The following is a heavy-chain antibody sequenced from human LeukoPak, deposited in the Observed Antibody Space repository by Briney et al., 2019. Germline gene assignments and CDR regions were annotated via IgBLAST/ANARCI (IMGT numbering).Heavy chain of an antibody. CDR3: VRVQSGSYARYGMDV. D-gene: IGHD1-26*01. CDR1: GYTLTNYD. Sequence: ASVKVSCKASGYTLTNYDINWVRQATGQGLEWMGWMNPNSGHTGYTQKFQGRVTVTRDTSISTAYMELSSLRFEDTAVYYCVRVQSGSYARYGMDVWGQGTTVIVSS. CDR2: MNPNSGHT. J-gene: IGHJ6*02. V-gene: IGHV1-8*01.